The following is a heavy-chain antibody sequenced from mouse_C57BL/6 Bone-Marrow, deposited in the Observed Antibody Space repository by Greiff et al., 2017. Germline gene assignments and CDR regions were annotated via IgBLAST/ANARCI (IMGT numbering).Heavy chain of an antibody. CDR3: ARGYYGKLNFDY. V-gene: IGHV1-55*01. Sequence: QVQLKQPGAELVKPGASVKMSCKASGYTFTSYWITWVKQRPGQGLEWIGDIYPGSGSTNYNEKFKSKATLTVDTSSSTAYMQLSSLTSEDSAVYYCARGYYGKLNFDYWGQGTTPTVSS. D-gene: IGHD2-1*01. CDR1: GYTFTSYW. J-gene: IGHJ2*01. CDR2: IYPGSGST.